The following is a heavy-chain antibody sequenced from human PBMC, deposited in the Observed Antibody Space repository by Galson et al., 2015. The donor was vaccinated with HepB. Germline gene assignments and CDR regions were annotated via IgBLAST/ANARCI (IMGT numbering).Heavy chain of an antibody. Sequence: SVKVSCKASGGTFSSYAISWVRQAPGQGLEWMGGIIPIFGTANYAQKFQGRVTITADESTSTAYMGLSSLRSEDAAVYYCARLQQQLKSPFDYYGMDVWGQGTTVTVSS. J-gene: IGHJ6*02. V-gene: IGHV1-69*13. CDR2: IIPIFGTA. D-gene: IGHD6-13*01. CDR3: ARLQQQLKSPFDYYGMDV. CDR1: GGTFSSYA.